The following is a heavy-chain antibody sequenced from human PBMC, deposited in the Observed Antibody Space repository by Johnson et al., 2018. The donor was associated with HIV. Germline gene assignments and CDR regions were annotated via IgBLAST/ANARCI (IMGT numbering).Heavy chain of an antibody. V-gene: IGHV3-23*04. Sequence: VQLVESGGGLVQPGGSLRLACAASGFTFSSYAMSWVRQAPGKGLDWVSTISGSGGSTYSAYSVKGRFTISRDNSENTLYLQMNSLRAEDTAVYYCAKRHGPIVGATHDAFDIWGQGTMVTVSS. J-gene: IGHJ3*02. CDR1: GFTFSSYA. CDR3: AKRHGPIVGATHDAFDI. D-gene: IGHD1-26*01. CDR2: ISGSGGST.